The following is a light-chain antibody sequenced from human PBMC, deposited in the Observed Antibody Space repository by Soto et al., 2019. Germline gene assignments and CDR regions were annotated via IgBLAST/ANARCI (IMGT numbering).Light chain of an antibody. CDR3: CSYAGTFTWV. J-gene: IGLJ1*01. CDR2: EDI. CDR1: SSDVGGYNF. V-gene: IGLV2-8*01. Sequence: QSALTQPPSASGSPGQSVTISCTGTSSDVGGYNFVSWYQQHPGKAPKLMIYEDIKRPSGVPDRFSGSKSGNTASLTISGLLPEDEADYYCCSYAGTFTWVFGTGTKLTVL.